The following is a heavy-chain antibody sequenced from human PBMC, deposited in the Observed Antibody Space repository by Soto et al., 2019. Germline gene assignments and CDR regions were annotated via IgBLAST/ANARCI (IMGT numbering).Heavy chain of an antibody. CDR2: MDSGGTTI. V-gene: IGHV3-74*01. D-gene: IGHD3-10*01. CDR1: GFTFSTYW. CDR3: ATAGYYRFDF. J-gene: IGHJ4*02. Sequence: EVQLVESGGGLVQPGGSLRLSCAASGFTFSTYWMHWVRQAPGEGLVWVSRMDSGGTTINYADAVKGRFTISRDNAKNTLYLQMDSLRAADTAVYYCATAGYYRFDFWGQGTLVTVSS.